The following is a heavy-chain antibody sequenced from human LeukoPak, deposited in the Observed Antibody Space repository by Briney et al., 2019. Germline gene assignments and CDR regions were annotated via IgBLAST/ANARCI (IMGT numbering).Heavy chain of an antibody. CDR3: ARGRRRDANTFDAFDI. V-gene: IGHV3-33*01. CDR2: IWYDGSNK. Sequence: GRSLGLSCAASGFTFITYVMHWVRQAPGKGLEWVAVIWYDGSNKYYADSVKGRFTISRDNSKNTLYLQMNSLRAEDTAVFYCARGRRRDANTFDAFDIWGQGTMVTVSS. CDR1: GFTFITYV. D-gene: IGHD5-24*01. J-gene: IGHJ3*02.